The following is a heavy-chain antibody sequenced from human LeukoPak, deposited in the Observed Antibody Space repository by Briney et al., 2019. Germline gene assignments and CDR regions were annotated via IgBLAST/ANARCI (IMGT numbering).Heavy chain of an antibody. J-gene: IGHJ4*02. CDR2: VSPGASDT. CDR1: GYTFTNYW. V-gene: IGHV5-51*01. D-gene: IGHD3-16*01. Sequence: GESLKISCKGSGYTFTNYWIGWVRQMPGKGLEWMGTVSPGASDTIYSPSFQGQVSISADRSINTAYLQWSSLKASDTAMYFCARGGWGYSFDYWGQGTLVTVSS. CDR3: ARGGWGYSFDY.